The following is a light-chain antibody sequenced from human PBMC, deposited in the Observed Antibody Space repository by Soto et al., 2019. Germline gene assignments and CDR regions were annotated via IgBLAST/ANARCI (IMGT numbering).Light chain of an antibody. V-gene: IGLV2-14*01. J-gene: IGLJ1*01. Sequence: QSALTQPASVSGSPGQSITISCTGTSSDVGLYDYVSWYQQHPGKAPQLMIYAVSNRPSGVSNRFSGSKSGNTASLTISGLQPEDEADYYCSSYSSSSTLYVFGTGTKLTVL. CDR2: AVS. CDR3: SSYSSSSTLYV. CDR1: SSDVGLYDY.